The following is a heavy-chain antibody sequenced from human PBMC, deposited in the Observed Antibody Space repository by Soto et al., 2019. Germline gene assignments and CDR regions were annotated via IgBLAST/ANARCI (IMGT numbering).Heavy chain of an antibody. V-gene: IGHV3-7*03. CDR1: GFTFSSYW. CDR2: IKQDGSEK. Sequence: PGGSLRLSCAASGFTFSSYWMSWVRQAPGKGLEWVANIKQDGSEKYYVDSVKGRFTISRDNAKNSLYLQMNSLRAEDTAVYYCERTPDLYGDYGAFDYWGQGTLVTVSS. CDR3: ERTPDLYGDYGAFDY. D-gene: IGHD4-17*01. J-gene: IGHJ4*02.